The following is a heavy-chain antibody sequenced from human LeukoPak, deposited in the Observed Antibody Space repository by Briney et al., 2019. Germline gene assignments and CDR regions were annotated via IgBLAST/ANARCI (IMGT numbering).Heavy chain of an antibody. CDR1: GFTFRSYA. J-gene: IGHJ1*01. V-gene: IGHV3-23*01. CDR3: AKEIYGDSTGGRFQY. D-gene: IGHD4-17*01. CDR2: IGGSGGST. Sequence: GGSLRLSCAASGFTFRSYAMSWVRQAPGKGLEWVSVIGGSGGSTYYADSVTGRFTISRDNSKNTLYLQMNSLRAEDTAVYYCAKEIYGDSTGGRFQYWGQGTLVTVSS.